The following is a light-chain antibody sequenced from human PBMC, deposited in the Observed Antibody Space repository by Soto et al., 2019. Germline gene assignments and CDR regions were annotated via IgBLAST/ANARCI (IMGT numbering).Light chain of an antibody. CDR3: QQYTGPPTT. J-gene: IGKJ5*01. Sequence: EVVLTQSPGTLSLSPGDRATLSCGASQSVTSKLAWYQQKPGQAPRLLISGASNRATGIPDRFSGSGSGTDFTLTITRLEPEDSAVYFCQQYTGPPTTFGQGTRLEIK. CDR2: GAS. CDR1: QSVTSK. V-gene: IGKV3-20*01.